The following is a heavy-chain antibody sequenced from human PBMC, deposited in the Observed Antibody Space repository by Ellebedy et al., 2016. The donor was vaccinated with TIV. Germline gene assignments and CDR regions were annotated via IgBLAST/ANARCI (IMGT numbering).Heavy chain of an antibody. CDR2: TYYRSKWYN. CDR1: GDSVSSNSAT. D-gene: IGHD5-24*01. V-gene: IGHV6-1*01. CDR3: ARHVAREGYNR. J-gene: IGHJ4*02. Sequence: SQTLSLTCAISGDSVSSNSATWNCIRQSPSRGLEWLGTTYYRSKWYNENAVSVKSRITINPDTSKNQFSLQLNSVTPEDTAVYYCARHVAREGYNRWGQGTLVTVSS.